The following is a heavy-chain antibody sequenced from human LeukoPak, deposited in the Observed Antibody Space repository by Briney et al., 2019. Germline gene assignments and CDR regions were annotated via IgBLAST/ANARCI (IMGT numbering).Heavy chain of an antibody. D-gene: IGHD3-10*01. J-gene: IGHJ4*02. CDR3: AKRGIVIRAVIIVGFHKEAYYFDD. CDR1: GITLSNYG. CDR2: ISGSAGGT. Sequence: AGGSLRLSCAVSGITLSNYGMSWVRQAPGKGLEWVAGISGSAGGTSYAASVKGRFTISRDNPKNTLYLQMNSLRAEDTAVYFCAKRGIVIRAVIIVGFHKEAYYFDDWGQGALVTVSS. V-gene: IGHV3-23*01.